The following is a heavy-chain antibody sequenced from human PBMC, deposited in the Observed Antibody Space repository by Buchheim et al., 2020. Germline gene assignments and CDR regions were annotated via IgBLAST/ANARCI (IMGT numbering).Heavy chain of an antibody. CDR3: ARWREYSSSSVRYYFDD. J-gene: IGHJ4*02. CDR2: IYYSGST. D-gene: IGHD6-6*01. CDR1: GGSIGSGDHY. V-gene: IGHV4-30-4*01. Sequence: QVQLQESGPGLVKPLQTLSLTCTVSGGSIGSGDHYWSWIRQPPGKGLEWIGFIYYSGSTYYNPSLKSRVTISVDTSKSQFSLKMRSVTAADTAVYYCARWREYSSSSVRYYFDDWGQGTL.